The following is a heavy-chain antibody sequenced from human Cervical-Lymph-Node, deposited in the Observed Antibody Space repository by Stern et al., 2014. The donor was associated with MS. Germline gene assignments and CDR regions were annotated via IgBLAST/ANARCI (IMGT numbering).Heavy chain of an antibody. J-gene: IGHJ4*02. CDR3: ARRLKWELSYFDS. CDR1: GGSVSSNTDY. V-gene: IGHV4-39*01. CDR2: IYYTGRT. Sequence: QVQLQESGPGLVKPSETLSLTCTVSGGSVSSNTDYWGWIRQSPGRGLEWIGNIYYTGRTYYNPSLKSRVSISLDTSKHQFSLRLNSVTAADTAVYYCARRLKWELSYFDSWGQGTLVIVS. D-gene: IGHD1-26*01.